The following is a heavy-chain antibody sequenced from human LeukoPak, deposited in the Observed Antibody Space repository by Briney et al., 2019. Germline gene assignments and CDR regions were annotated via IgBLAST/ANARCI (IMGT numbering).Heavy chain of an antibody. J-gene: IGHJ4*02. V-gene: IGHV5-51*01. CDR1: GYSFTSYW. D-gene: IGHD3-10*01. CDR3: ARLLYLYYYGSGSYYFDY. CDR2: VYPGDSDT. Sequence: GESLKISCKGSGYSFTSYWIAWVRQMPGKGLEWMGIVYPGDSDTRYSPSFQGQVTISADKSISTAYLQWSSLKASDTAMYYCARLLYLYYYGSGSYYFDYWGQGTLVTVSS.